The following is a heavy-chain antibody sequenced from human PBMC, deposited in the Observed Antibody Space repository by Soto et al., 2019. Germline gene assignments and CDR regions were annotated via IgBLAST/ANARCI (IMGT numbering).Heavy chain of an antibody. V-gene: IGHV1-69*01. D-gene: IGHD2-2*01. CDR2: IVPMNGSP. J-gene: IGHJ4*02. CDR3: TFDPNWTYQLPRQ. Sequence: QVQLVQSGAEVKKPGSSVKVSCKASGGMFYSSAINWVRQAPGQGLELMGGIVPMNGSPKYALECQDRATSSADAYENTAYLEMRGLQSEETAVYYCTFDPNWTYQLPRQWGRATLVTVSS. CDR1: GGMFYSSA.